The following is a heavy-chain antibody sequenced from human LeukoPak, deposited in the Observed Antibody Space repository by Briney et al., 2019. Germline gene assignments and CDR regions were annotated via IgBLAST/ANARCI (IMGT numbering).Heavy chain of an antibody. Sequence: GGSLRLSCAASGFTFSSYSMNWVRQASGKGLEWVSSISSSSSYIYYADSVKGRFTISRDNAKNSLYLQMNSLRAEDTAVYYCAREGSYLLLNFDYWGQGTLVTVSS. V-gene: IGHV3-21*01. J-gene: IGHJ4*02. CDR2: ISSSSSYI. D-gene: IGHD3-10*01. CDR1: GFTFSSYS. CDR3: AREGSYLLLNFDY.